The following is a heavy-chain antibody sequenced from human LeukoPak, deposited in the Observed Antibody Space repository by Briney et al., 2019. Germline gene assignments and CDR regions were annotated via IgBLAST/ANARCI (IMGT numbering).Heavy chain of an antibody. CDR2: IYYSGST. CDR3: ARWTLHYCSSTSCYPGPFFDY. V-gene: IGHV4-39*01. Sequence: SETLSLTCTVSGGSISSSSYYWGWIRQPPGKGLEWIGSIYYSGSTYYNPSLKSRVTISVDTSKNQFSLKLSSVTAADTAVYYCARWTLHYCSSTSCYPGPFFDYWSQGTLVTVSS. CDR1: GGSISSSSYY. D-gene: IGHD2-2*01. J-gene: IGHJ4*02.